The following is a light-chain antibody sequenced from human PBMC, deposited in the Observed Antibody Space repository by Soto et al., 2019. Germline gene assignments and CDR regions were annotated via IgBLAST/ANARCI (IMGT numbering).Light chain of an antibody. CDR3: AAWDDSLNGLV. V-gene: IGLV1-36*01. CDR2: YDD. J-gene: IGLJ1*01. CDR1: RSNIGNNA. Sequence: QSVLTQPPSVSEAPRQRVTISCSGSRSNIGNNAVNWYQQLPGKAPKLLIYYDDLLPSGVSDRFSGSKSGTSASLAISGLQSEDEGDYYCAAWDDSLNGLVFGSGAKVTVL.